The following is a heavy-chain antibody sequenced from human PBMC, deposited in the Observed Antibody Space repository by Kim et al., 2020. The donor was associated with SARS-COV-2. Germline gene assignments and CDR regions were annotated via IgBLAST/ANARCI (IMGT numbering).Heavy chain of an antibody. J-gene: IGHJ3*01. V-gene: IGHV3-33*03. D-gene: IGHD2-8*01. CDR3: TRAFDDGASDAFDF. Sequence: GGSLRLSCAASGFTFSSIYMHWVRQAPGKGLEWVSVICIGENTDYDAAVENGRFTITKDNTNNMEHLQMNSLSADETAEYYSTRAFDDGASDAFDFWG. CDR2: ICIGENTD. CDR1: GFTFSSIY.